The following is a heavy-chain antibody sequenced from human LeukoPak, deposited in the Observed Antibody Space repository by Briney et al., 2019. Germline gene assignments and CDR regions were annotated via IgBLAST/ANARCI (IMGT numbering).Heavy chain of an antibody. J-gene: IGHJ3*02. D-gene: IGHD6-13*01. CDR1: GGSISSYY. CDR3: ARGGSSSPGGAFDI. Sequence: PSETLSLTCTVSGGSISSYYWSWIRQPPGKGLEWIGYIYYSGSTNYSPSLKSRVIISVDRSKNQFSLKLSSVTAADTAVYYCARGGSSSPGGAFDIWGQGTMVTVSS. V-gene: IGHV4-59*12. CDR2: IYYSGST.